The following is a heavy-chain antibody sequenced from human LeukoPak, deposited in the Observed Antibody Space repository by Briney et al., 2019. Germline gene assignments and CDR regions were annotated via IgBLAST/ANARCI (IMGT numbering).Heavy chain of an antibody. CDR1: GGSFSGYY. J-gene: IGHJ4*02. CDR3: ARHYPDCGGDCYSGGVDY. Sequence: PSETLSLTCAVYGGSFSGYYWSWIRQPPGKGLEWIGEINHSGSTNYNPSLKSRVTISVDTSKNQFSLKLSSVTAADTAVYYCARHYPDCGGDCYSGGVDYWGQGTLVTVSS. D-gene: IGHD2-21*01. V-gene: IGHV4-34*01. CDR2: INHSGST.